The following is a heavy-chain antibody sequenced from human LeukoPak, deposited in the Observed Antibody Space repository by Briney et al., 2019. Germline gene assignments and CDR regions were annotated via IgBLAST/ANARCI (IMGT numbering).Heavy chain of an antibody. V-gene: IGHV3-11*01. Sequence: PGGSLRLSCAASGFTFSDYYMNWIRQAPGKGLEWVSCISSGGVTIHYADSVKGRFTISRDNAKNSLYLQMNSLRVEDTAVYYCARETSGSSFDYWGQGTLVTVSS. CDR1: GFTFSDYY. CDR3: ARETSGSSFDY. J-gene: IGHJ4*02. D-gene: IGHD1-26*01. CDR2: ISSGGVTI.